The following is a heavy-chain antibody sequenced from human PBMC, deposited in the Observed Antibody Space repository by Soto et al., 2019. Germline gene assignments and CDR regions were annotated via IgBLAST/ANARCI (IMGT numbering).Heavy chain of an antibody. J-gene: IGHJ6*02. CDR2: MYNTGST. V-gene: IGHV4-59*12. Sequence: SETLSLTCTVSGGSISGYYWSWIRQPPGKGLEWIGYMYNTGSTVYNPSFKSRVTISVDTSKNQFSLKLRSVTAADTAVYFCVRGQPHRITIFEVVIRSYDYGMDVWGQGTTVPVSS. CDR1: GGSISGYY. D-gene: IGHD3-3*02. CDR3: VRGQPHRITIFEVVIRSYDYGMDV.